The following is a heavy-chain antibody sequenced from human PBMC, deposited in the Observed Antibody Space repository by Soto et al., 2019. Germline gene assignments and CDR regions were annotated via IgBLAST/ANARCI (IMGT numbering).Heavy chain of an antibody. CDR1: GGSISGYY. Sequence: SETLSLTCTVSGGSISGYYWSWIRQPPGKRLEWIGNISYSGSTNYNPSLKSRVTMSVDTSKNQFSLKLNSVTAADTAVYYCAIRGYFDSWGQGTLVTVSS. CDR2: ISYSGST. CDR3: AIRGYFDS. J-gene: IGHJ4*02. V-gene: IGHV4-59*01. D-gene: IGHD3-10*01.